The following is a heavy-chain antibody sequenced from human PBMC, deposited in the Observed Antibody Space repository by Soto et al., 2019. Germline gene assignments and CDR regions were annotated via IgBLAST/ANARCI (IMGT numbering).Heavy chain of an antibody. J-gene: IGHJ4*02. V-gene: IGHV1-69*13. CDR3: ARDEYYYDSSGYYSLFGY. D-gene: IGHD3-22*01. CDR1: GGTFSSYA. CDR2: IIPIFGTA. Sequence: ASVKVSCKASGGTFSSYAISWVRQAPGQGLEWMGGIIPIFGTANYAQKFQGRVTITADESTSTAYMELSSLRSEGTAVYYCARDEYYYDSSGYYSLFGYWGQGTLVTVSS.